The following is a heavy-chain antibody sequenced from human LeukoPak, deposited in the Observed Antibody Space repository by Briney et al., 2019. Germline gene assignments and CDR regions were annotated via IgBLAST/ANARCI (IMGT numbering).Heavy chain of an antibody. CDR3: TKGEVAAAGFLDF. CDR1: GFPFSNYG. CDR2: LSGSGSII. D-gene: IGHD6-13*01. J-gene: IGHJ4*02. Sequence: GGTLLLSCAASGFPFSNYGMSWVRPAPGKGLEWVSGLSGSGSIIYYAASVKGRFTISRDNSKNTLYLQMNSLRAEDTALYYCTKGEVAAAGFLDFWGQGTLVSVS. V-gene: IGHV3-23*01.